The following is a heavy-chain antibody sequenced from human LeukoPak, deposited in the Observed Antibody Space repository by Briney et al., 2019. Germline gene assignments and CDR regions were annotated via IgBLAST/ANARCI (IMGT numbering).Heavy chain of an antibody. CDR3: ARASCRFCGVDV. Sequence: ETLSLTCAVSGGSFSYYYWSWIRQTPEKGLEWIGEINHSGSTNYNPSLKSRVTISMDASRDQFSLRLSSVTAADTAVYYCARASCRFCGVDVWGQGTTVTVSS. D-gene: IGHD3-3*01. V-gene: IGHV4-34*01. CDR1: GGSFSYYY. J-gene: IGHJ6*02. CDR2: INHSGST.